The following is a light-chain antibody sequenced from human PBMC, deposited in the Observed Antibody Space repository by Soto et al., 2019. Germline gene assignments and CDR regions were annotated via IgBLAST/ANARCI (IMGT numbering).Light chain of an antibody. Sequence: QSALTQPASVSGSPGQSITISCTGTDSDVGSFNLVSWYQPHPGKAPKLLIFEVSKWPSGVSNRFSGSKSGNTASLTISGLQAEDEADYYCCSYAGSSTFYFGGGTKLTVL. CDR1: DSDVGSFNL. CDR2: EVS. V-gene: IGLV2-23*02. CDR3: CSYAGSSTFY. J-gene: IGLJ2*01.